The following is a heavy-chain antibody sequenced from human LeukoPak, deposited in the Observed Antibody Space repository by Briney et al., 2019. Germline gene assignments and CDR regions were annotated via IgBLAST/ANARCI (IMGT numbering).Heavy chain of an antibody. D-gene: IGHD1-7*01. Sequence: ASVKVSCKASGYTFTGHYMHWVRQAPGQGLEWMGWINPNSGGTNYAQKFQGRVTMTRDTSISTAYMELSRLRSDDTAVYYCARDHRYNWNYGASFDYWGQGTLVTVSS. J-gene: IGHJ4*02. V-gene: IGHV1-2*02. CDR2: INPNSGGT. CDR3: ARDHRYNWNYGASFDY. CDR1: GYTFTGHY.